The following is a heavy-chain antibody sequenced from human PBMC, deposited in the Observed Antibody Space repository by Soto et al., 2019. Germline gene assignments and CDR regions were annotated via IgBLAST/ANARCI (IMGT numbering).Heavy chain of an antibody. Sequence: QVQLVQSGAEVKKPGSSVKVSCKASGGTFSSYAISWVRQAPGQGLEWMGGIIPIFGTANYAQKFQGRVRITADESTSTAYMELSSLRSEDTAVYYCAKTYYDYVWGSYHLPHWGQGTLVTVSS. CDR1: GGTFSSYA. D-gene: IGHD3-16*02. CDR3: AKTYYDYVWGSYHLPH. V-gene: IGHV1-69*01. CDR2: IIPIFGTA. J-gene: IGHJ4*02.